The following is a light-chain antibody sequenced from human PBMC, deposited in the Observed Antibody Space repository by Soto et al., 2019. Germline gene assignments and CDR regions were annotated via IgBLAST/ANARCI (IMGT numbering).Light chain of an antibody. CDR1: TSGVGRYNY. V-gene: IGLV2-14*01. J-gene: IGLJ1*01. CDR3: NSYTSSSTYV. Sequence: QSALTQPASVSGSPGQSITISCTGTTSGVGRYNYVSWYQQHPGKAPKLIIYDVSNRPSGVSNRFSGSKSGNTASLTISGLQAEDEADYYRNSYTSSSTYVFGTGTKVTVL. CDR2: DVS.